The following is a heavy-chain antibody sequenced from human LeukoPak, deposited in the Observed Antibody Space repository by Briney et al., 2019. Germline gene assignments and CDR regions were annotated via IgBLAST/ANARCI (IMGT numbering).Heavy chain of an antibody. CDR3: ARADSSWPHFDS. CDR2: IFYSGTT. Sequence: SETLSLTCTVSGGPIPSYYWSWIRQPPGKGLEWIGDIFYSGTTNYNPSLKSRVIISVDTSKNQFSLKVSSVTAADTAVYYCARADSSWPHFDSWGQGTLVTVSP. V-gene: IGHV4-59*01. J-gene: IGHJ4*02. D-gene: IGHD6-13*01. CDR1: GGPIPSYY.